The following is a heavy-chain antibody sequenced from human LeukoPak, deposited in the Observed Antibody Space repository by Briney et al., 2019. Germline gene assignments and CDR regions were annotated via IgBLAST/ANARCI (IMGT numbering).Heavy chain of an antibody. V-gene: IGHV1-69*06. D-gene: IGHD5-12*01. CDR3: ADGASGQPYYYYYMDV. J-gene: IGHJ6*03. Sequence: SVKVSCKASAGTFSSYAISWVRQAPGQLLEWMGRIIPIFGTANYAQKFQGRVTITAHKSTSTTYMELSSLRSEDTAVYYCADGASGQPYYYYYMDVWGKGTTVTVSS. CDR2: IIPIFGTA. CDR1: AGTFSSYA.